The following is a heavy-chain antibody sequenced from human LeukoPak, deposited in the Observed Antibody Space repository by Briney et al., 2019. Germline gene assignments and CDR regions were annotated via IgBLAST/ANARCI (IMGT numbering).Heavy chain of an antibody. CDR2: IKKDGSDK. CDR1: GFKFSDCW. Sequence: GGSLRLSCAASGFKFSDCWMTWARQAPGKGLEWVANIKKDGSDKYYVDSVKGRFTVSRDNAKNLLYLQMNSLRGEDTAVYYCLQYNSGNAWGQGTLVIVSS. CDR3: LQYNSGNA. V-gene: IGHV3-7*01. D-gene: IGHD3-10*01. J-gene: IGHJ5*02.